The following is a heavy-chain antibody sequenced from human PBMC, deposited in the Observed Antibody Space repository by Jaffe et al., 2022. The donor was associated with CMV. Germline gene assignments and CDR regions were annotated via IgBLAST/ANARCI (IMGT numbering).Heavy chain of an antibody. V-gene: IGHV4-34*01. CDR2: INHSGST. CDR1: GGSFSGYY. CDR3: ARGSRRGWFQAYYYGMDV. D-gene: IGHD2-15*01. Sequence: QVQLQQWGAGLLKPSETLSLTCAVYGGSFSGYYWSWIRQPPGKGLEWIGEINHSGSTNYNPSLKSRVTISVDTSKNQFSLKLSSVTAADTAVYYCARGSRRGWFQAYYYGMDVWGQGTTVTVSS. J-gene: IGHJ6*02.